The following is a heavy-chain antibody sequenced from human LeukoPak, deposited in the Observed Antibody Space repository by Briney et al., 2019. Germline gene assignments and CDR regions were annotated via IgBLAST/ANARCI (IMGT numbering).Heavy chain of an antibody. CDR1: GFTFSSYA. V-gene: IGHV3-64*01. Sequence: PGGSLRLSCAASGFTFSSYAMHWVRQAPGKGLEYVSAISSNGGSTYYANSVKGRFTISRDTSKNTLYLQMGSLRAEDMAVYYCARATRYYDFWSGYSYYFDYWGQGTLVTVSS. CDR2: ISSNGGST. J-gene: IGHJ4*02. D-gene: IGHD3-3*01. CDR3: ARATRYYDFWSGYSYYFDY.